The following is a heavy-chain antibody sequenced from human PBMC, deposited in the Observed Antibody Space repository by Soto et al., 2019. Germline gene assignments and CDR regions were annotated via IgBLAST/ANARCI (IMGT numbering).Heavy chain of an antibody. J-gene: IGHJ5*02. D-gene: IGHD3-10*01. CDR2: IYYIGSP. Sequence: PSETLSLTCTVSGSSISSGAYYWSWSRQHPGKGLEWIGYIYYIGSPYYNPSLKSRVTISIDTSKNQFSLKLTSVTAADTAVYYCARGGPGFGEFRWYDPWGQGTLVTVSS. CDR1: GSSISSGAYY. V-gene: IGHV4-31*03. CDR3: ARGGPGFGEFRWYDP.